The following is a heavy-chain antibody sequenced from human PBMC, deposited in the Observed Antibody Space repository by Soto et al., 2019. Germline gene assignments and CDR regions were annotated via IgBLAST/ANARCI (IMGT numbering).Heavy chain of an antibody. D-gene: IGHD1-1*01. CDR2: ISPSGSTL. J-gene: IGHJ2*01. CDR1: GSSSSDSS. CDR3: VRISVRPRAIRTAPGRWYFDL. Sequence: QVQLVESGGGLVKPGGSRGLSCAASGSSSSDSSMSWFRKAPGKGLGWISKISPSGSTLFYAASVKGRFTISRDNARNSLYLQISSLRAEDTAVYYCVRISVRPRAIRTAPGRWYFDLWGRGALATVSS. V-gene: IGHV3-11*01.